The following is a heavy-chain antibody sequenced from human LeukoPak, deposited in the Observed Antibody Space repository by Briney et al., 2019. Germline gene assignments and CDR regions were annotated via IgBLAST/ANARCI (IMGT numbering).Heavy chain of an antibody. Sequence: GGPLRFSCTASGFTFVDYAMTWVRQAPGKGREGVGFIASETYGGTAEYAASVKGRFTISRDDSKSIAYLQMNSLKTEDAAVYYCTRAYRDYVWGASTLYYYYYMDVWGKGTTVTISS. J-gene: IGHJ6*03. CDR2: IASETYGGTA. V-gene: IGHV3-49*04. CDR3: TRAYRDYVWGASTLYYYYYMDV. CDR1: GFTFVDYA. D-gene: IGHD3-16*01.